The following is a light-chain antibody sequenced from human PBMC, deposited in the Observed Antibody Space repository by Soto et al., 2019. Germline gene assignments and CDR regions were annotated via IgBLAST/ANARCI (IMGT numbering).Light chain of an antibody. V-gene: IGLV2-14*03. CDR2: EVI. CDR1: SSDIGAHNF. Sequence: QSVLTQPASVSGSPGQAITVSCSGTSSDIGAHNFVSWYQQHLGKAPKLIIYEVINRPSGVSDRFSGSKSRNTASLTISGLQSEDEADYYCNSYTTSNTLVFGSGTKVTVL. CDR3: NSYTTSNTLV. J-gene: IGLJ1*01.